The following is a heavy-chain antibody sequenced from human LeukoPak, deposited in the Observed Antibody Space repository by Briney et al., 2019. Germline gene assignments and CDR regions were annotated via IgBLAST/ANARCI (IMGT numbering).Heavy chain of an antibody. CDR3: ARVRRGYSYGGFVY. V-gene: IGHV4-34*01. Sequence: SETLSLTCAVYGGSFSGYYWSWIRQPPGKGLEWIGEINHSGSTNYNPSLKSRVTISVDTSKNQFSLKLSSVTAADTAVYYCARVRRGYSYGGFVYWGQGTLVTVSS. D-gene: IGHD5-18*01. CDR1: GGSFSGYY. J-gene: IGHJ4*02. CDR2: INHSGST.